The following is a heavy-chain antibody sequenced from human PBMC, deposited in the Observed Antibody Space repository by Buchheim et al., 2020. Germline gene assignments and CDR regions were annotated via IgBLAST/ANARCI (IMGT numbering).Heavy chain of an antibody. CDR3: ARYLSQWSFDW. Sequence: EVQLVESGGGLVQPGGSLRLSCAASRFTLNSFEMTWVRQAPGKGLEWVSYISSSGTSIFYADSVKGRFTISRDNAKNSVFLQMNSLRAEDTAVYYRARYLSQWSFDWWGQGTL. CDR1: RFTLNSFE. V-gene: IGHV3-48*03. D-gene: IGHD2-15*01. CDR2: ISSSGTSI. J-gene: IGHJ4*02.